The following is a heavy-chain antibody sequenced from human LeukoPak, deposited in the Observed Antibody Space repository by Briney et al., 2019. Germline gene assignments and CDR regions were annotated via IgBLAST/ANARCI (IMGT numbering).Heavy chain of an antibody. CDR3: ARDRGDSSGYYPYDAFDI. V-gene: IGHV4-30-4*08. J-gene: IGHJ3*02. CDR2: IYYSGST. Sequence: PSETLSLTXAVYGGSFSGYYWSWIRQPPGKGLEWIGYIYYSGSTYYNPSLKSRVTISVDTSKNQFSLKLSSVTAADTAVYYCARDRGDSSGYYPYDAFDIWGQGTMVTVSS. D-gene: IGHD3-22*01. CDR1: GGSFSGYY.